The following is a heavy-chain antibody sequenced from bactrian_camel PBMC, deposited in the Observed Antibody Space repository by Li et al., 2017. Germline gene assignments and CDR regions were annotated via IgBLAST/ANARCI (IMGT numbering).Heavy chain of an antibody. V-gene: IGHV3-1*01. J-gene: IGHJ4*01. D-gene: IGHD6*01. CDR1: GLTFDDSD. CDR3: TKDGFGWFSDY. Sequence: VQLVESGGGLVQAGGSLRLSCTASGLTFDDSDMGWYRQAPGKGLEWVSTIIPDGARQYYAESVKGRFTISRDNAKSTLYLQLNSLKPEDTAVYYCTKDGFGWFSDYWGQGTQVTVS. CDR2: IIPDGARQ.